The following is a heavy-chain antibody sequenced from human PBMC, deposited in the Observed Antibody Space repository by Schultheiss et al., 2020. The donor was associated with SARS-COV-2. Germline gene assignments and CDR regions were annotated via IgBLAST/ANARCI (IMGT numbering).Heavy chain of an antibody. D-gene: IGHD6-19*01. V-gene: IGHV3-30*04. Sequence: GGSLRLSCAASGFTFSSYEMNWVRQAPGKGLEWVAVISYDGSQKYYADSVKGRFTISRDNSKNTLYLQMNSLRAEDTAVYYCAKGPSIAVASAGWFDPWGQGTLVTVSS. CDR3: AKGPSIAVASAGWFDP. J-gene: IGHJ5*02. CDR1: GFTFSSYE. CDR2: ISYDGSQK.